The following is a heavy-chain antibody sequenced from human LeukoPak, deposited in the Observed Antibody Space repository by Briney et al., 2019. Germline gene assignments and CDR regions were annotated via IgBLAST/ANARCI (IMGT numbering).Heavy chain of an antibody. Sequence: PSETLSLTCTVSGGSISSSSYYWCWIRQPPGKGLEWIGSIYYSGSTYYNPSLKSRVTISVDTSKNQFSLKLSSVTAADTDVYYCAKNRARRRWLQLLLDYWGQGTLVTVSS. CDR3: AKNRARRRWLQLLLDY. J-gene: IGHJ4*02. V-gene: IGHV4-39*01. CDR1: GGSISSSSYY. CDR2: IYYSGST. D-gene: IGHD5-24*01.